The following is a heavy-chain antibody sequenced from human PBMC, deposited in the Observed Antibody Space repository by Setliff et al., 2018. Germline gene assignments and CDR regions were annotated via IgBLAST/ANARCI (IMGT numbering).Heavy chain of an antibody. CDR3: AKGRGEMDS. CDR2: LSSIGST. D-gene: IGHD3-10*01. Sequence: LSLPFLFSFSSLLFSYWSWIRQPPGKGLAWLFSLSSIGSTDSHPSLKSRVSISIDTSQNQFSLKVRSVTAADTAIYYCAKGRGEMDSWGQGILVTVSS. CDR1: FSSLLFSY. J-gene: IGHJ4*02. V-gene: IGHV4-59*01.